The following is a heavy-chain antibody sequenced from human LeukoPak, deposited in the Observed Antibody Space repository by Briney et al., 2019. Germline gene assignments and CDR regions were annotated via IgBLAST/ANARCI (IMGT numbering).Heavy chain of an antibody. CDR2: IYYSGST. V-gene: IGHV4-39*01. CDR3: ARQGPYSSGWYPIKEVRFDP. Sequence: SQTLSLTCTVSGGSISSSSYSWGWIRQPPGKGLEWIGSIYYSGSTYYNPSLKSRVTISVDTSKNQFSLKLSSVTAADTAVYYCARQGPYSSGWYPIKEVRFDPWGQGTLVTVSS. J-gene: IGHJ5*02. D-gene: IGHD6-19*01. CDR1: GGSISSSSYS.